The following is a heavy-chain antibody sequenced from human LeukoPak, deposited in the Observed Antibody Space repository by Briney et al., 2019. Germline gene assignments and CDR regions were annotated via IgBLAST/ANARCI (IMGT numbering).Heavy chain of an antibody. J-gene: IGHJ4*02. CDR3: AREPPGY. V-gene: IGHV4-4*07. Sequence: SETLSLTCTVSGGFVTSGNWNWIRQPAGKGLEWIGRIYTNGGASYNPSLKSRVTISIDASKNQFSLKLSSVTAADTAVYYCAREPPGYWGQGILVTVSS. CDR2: IYTNGGA. CDR1: GGFVTSGN.